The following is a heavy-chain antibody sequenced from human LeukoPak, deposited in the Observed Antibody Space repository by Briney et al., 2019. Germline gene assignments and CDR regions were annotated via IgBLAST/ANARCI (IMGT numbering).Heavy chain of an antibody. CDR1: GYRFTNYW. J-gene: IGHJ4*02. V-gene: IGHV5-51*01. D-gene: IGHD1-26*01. Sequence: GESLKISCKGSGYRFTNYWIAWVRQMPGKGLEWMGIIYPSDSDAKYSPSFQGQVTITADKSISTAYLQWSGLKASDTAMYSCARRGALRGGYYFDHWGQGTLVTVSS. CDR2: IYPSDSDA. CDR3: ARRGALRGGYYFDH.